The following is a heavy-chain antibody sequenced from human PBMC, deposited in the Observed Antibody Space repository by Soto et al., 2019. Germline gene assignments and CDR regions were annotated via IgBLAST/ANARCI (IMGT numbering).Heavy chain of an antibody. V-gene: IGHV4-34*01. Sequence: SETLSLTCAVYGGSFSGYYWSWIRQPPGKGLEWIGEINHSGSTNYIPSLKSRVTISVDTSKNQFSLKLSSVTAADTAVYYCARGSGYSYGYRKFDYWGQGTLVTVSS. CDR1: GGSFSGYY. CDR2: INHSGST. J-gene: IGHJ4*02. D-gene: IGHD5-18*01. CDR3: ARGSGYSYGYRKFDY.